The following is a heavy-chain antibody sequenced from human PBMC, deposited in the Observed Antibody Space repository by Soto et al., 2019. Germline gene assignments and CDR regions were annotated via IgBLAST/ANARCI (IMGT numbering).Heavy chain of an antibody. D-gene: IGHD3-3*02. V-gene: IGHV3-74*01. CDR2: INSDARHT. Sequence: EVQLVESGGGLVQPGGSLRLSCAASGFTFSTYWMHWLRQVPGKGLEWVSSINSDARHTYYSDSVKGRFTISRDNAKNTLHVERNRLRAEETAVDYCVREGHSITGRCDGNWFEPGGQGTLVTFSS. J-gene: IGHJ5*02. CDR1: GFTFSTYW. CDR3: VREGHSITGRCDGNWFEP.